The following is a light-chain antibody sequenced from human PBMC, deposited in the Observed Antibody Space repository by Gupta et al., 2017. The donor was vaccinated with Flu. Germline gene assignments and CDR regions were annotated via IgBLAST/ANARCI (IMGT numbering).Light chain of an antibody. CDR2: DVS. J-gene: IGLJ2*01. CDR1: SSDVGDYNY. V-gene: IGLV2-11*01. CDR3: CSYVGSYVLI. Sequence: SALTQPRSVSGSPGQSVTISCTATSSDVGDYNYVSWYQQHPGKAPKLMIYDVSRRPSGVPDRFSGSRSGNTASLTISGLQAEDEADYYCCSYVGSYVLIFGGGTKLAVL.